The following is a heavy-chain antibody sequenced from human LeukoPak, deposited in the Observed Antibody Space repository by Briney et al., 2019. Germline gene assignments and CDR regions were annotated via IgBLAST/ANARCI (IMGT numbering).Heavy chain of an antibody. D-gene: IGHD5-24*01. CDR3: AKDQPGDGYNSI. Sequence: GGSLRLSCAASGFIFRNYGMSWVRQAPGKGLEWVSTVHGRTYYADSVKGRFTISRDDSRSTLYLQMDNLRAEDTAGYYCAKDQPGDGYNSIWGQGTLVTVSS. V-gene: IGHV3-23*01. J-gene: IGHJ4*02. CDR1: GFIFRNYG. CDR2: VHGRT.